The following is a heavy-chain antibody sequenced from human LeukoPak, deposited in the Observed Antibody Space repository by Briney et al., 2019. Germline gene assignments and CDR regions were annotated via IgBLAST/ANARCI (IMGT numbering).Heavy chain of an antibody. Sequence: ASVKVSCKASGYTFTSYAMHWVRQAPGQRLEWMGWSNAGNGNTKYSQEFQGRVTITRDTSTSTAYMELSSLRSGDTAVYYCARVGYYDNSGYPTTSVLVFGLWGQGTLVTVSS. V-gene: IGHV1-3*02. J-gene: IGHJ4*02. CDR1: GYTFTSYA. CDR3: ARVGYYDNSGYPTTSVLVFGL. D-gene: IGHD3-22*01. CDR2: SNAGNGNT.